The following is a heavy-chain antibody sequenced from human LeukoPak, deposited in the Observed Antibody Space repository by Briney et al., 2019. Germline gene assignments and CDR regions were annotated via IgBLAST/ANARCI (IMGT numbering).Heavy chain of an antibody. J-gene: IGHJ4*02. CDR2: IYYSGST. V-gene: IGHV4-39*01. CDR3: ASLAVAGLSEGY. D-gene: IGHD6-19*01. CDR1: GGSISSDSYY. Sequence: SETLSLTCTVSGGSISSDSYYWAWIRQPPEKGLEWIASIYYSGSTYYNPSLKSRVTISVDTSRNQFSLKLSSVTAADTAVYYCASLAVAGLSEGYWGQGTLVIVSS.